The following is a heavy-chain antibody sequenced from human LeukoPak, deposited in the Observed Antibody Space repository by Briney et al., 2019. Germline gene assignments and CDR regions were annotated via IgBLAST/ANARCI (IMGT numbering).Heavy chain of an antibody. V-gene: IGHV4-59*01. D-gene: IGHD6-19*01. J-gene: IGHJ4*02. CDR2: IYYSGST. CDR3: ATRSGSGWFFDY. Sequence: PSETLPLTCTVSGGSISSYYWSWIRQPPGKGLEYIGYIYYSGSTNYNPSLKSRVTISVDTSKNQFSLKLYSVTAADTAVYYCATRSGSGWFFDYWGQGTLVTVSS. CDR1: GGSISSYY.